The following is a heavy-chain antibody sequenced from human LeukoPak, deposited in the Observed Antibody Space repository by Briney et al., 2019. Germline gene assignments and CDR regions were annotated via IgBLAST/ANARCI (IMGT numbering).Heavy chain of an antibody. CDR1: GGTFSSYA. D-gene: IGHD3-9*01. CDR2: IIPILGIA. J-gene: IGHJ4*02. CDR3: ARARYFDWLASPYYFDY. Sequence: SVKVSCKASGGTFSSYAISWVRQAPGQGLEWMGRIIPILGIANYAQKFQGRVTITADKSTSTAYMELSSLRSEDTAVYYCARARYFDWLASPYYFDYWGQGTLVAVSS. V-gene: IGHV1-69*04.